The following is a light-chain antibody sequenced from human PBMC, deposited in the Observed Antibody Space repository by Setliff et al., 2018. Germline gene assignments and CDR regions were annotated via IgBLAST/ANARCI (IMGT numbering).Light chain of an antibody. CDR1: NSDVGAYNY. J-gene: IGLJ2*01. Sequence: QSALTQPASVSGSPGQSITIPCTGTNSDVGAYNYVSWYQRHPGEAPKLLLYDVSNRPSGISHRFSGSKSGSTASLTISGLQAEDEADYFCSSYTNSRTVIFGGGTKVTVL. CDR3: SSYTNSRTVI. CDR2: DVS. V-gene: IGLV2-14*03.